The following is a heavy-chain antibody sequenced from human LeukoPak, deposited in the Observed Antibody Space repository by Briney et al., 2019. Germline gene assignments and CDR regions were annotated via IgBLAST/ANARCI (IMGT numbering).Heavy chain of an antibody. Sequence: PGGSLRLSCAVSGFTVSSNYMSWVRQAPGKGLEWVSLIYSGGSTYYADSVKGRFTISRDNSKNTLYLQMNSLRPEDTAVYYCARERTGIVGESGYWGQGTLVTVSS. D-gene: IGHD1-26*01. J-gene: IGHJ4*02. CDR2: IYSGGST. CDR1: GFTVSSNY. V-gene: IGHV3-66*02. CDR3: ARERTGIVGESGY.